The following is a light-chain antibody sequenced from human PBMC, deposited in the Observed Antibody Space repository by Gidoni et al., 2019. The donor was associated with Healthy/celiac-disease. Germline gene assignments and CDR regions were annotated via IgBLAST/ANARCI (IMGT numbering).Light chain of an antibody. Sequence: EIAMTQSPATLSVSPGERATLSCRASQSVSSNLASYQQKPRRAPSLLIYGASTRTTRIPARFSGSRSGTEFTLTISSLQSEDFAVYYCQQYNSWPPGWTFGQGTKVEIK. CDR2: GAS. CDR3: QQYNSWPPGWT. J-gene: IGKJ1*01. CDR1: QSVSSN. V-gene: IGKV3-15*01.